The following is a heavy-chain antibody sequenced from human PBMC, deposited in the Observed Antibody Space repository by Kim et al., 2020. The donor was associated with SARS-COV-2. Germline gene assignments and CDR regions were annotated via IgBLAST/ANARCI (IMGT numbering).Heavy chain of an antibody. V-gene: IGHV3-33*01. D-gene: IGHD3-22*01. J-gene: IGHJ4*02. Sequence: YADSVKGRFTNSRDNSKNTLDLQMNSLRAEDTAVYYCARDRAFGDYDSSDYWGQGTLVTVSS. CDR3: ARDRAFGDYDSSDY.